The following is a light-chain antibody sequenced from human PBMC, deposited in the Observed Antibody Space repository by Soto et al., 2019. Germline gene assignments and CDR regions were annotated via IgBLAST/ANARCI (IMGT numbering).Light chain of an antibody. CDR3: QHARSFPIT. CDR1: QTIDKW. Sequence: DIQMTQSPSSVSASVGDRVTITCRASQTIDKWLAWYQQKPGKAPKLLIYAASNLRGGVPSRFSGSGSGTDFTLTISSLQPEDFATYSCQHARSFPITFGQGTRLE. J-gene: IGKJ5*01. V-gene: IGKV1-12*01. CDR2: AAS.